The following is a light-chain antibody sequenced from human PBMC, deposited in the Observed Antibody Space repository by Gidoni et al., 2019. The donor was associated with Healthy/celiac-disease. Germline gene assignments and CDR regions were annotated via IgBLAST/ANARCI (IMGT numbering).Light chain of an antibody. CDR1: QSVSSN. J-gene: IGKJ1*01. V-gene: IGKV3-15*01. CDR3: HQYNNWPPRT. CDR2: GAS. Sequence: EIVMTQSPATLSVSPGERATLSCRASQSVSSNLAWCQQKPGQAARLLIYGASTRATGILARFIGGSAWREVFTIIISRQSPDDLAVYCHQYNNWPPRTFGQGTKVEIK.